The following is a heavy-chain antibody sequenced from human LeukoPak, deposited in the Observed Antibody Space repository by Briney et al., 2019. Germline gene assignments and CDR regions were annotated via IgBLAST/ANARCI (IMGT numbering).Heavy chain of an antibody. V-gene: IGHV1-18*01. CDR2: ISAYNGNT. D-gene: IGHD5-12*01. J-gene: IGHJ4*02. CDR1: GYTFTSYG. CDR3: ARVDSGGGYSGYESYFDY. Sequence: ASVKVSCKASGYTFTSYGISWVRQAPGQGLEWMGWISAYNGNTNYAQKLQGRVTMTTDTSTSTAYMELRSLRPDDTAVYYCARVDSGGGYSGYESYFDYWGQGTLVTVSS.